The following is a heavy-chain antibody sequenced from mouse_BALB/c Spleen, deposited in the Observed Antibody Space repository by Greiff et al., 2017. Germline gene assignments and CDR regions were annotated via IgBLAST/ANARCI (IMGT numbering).Heavy chain of an antibody. V-gene: IGHV3-2*02. J-gene: IGHJ3*01. CDR1: GYSITSYYA. Sequence: EVQLQESGPGLVKPSQSLSLTCTVTGYSITSYYAWNWIRQFPGNKLEWMGYISYSGSTSYNPSLKSRISITRDTSKNQFFLQLNSVTTEDTATYYCARGLRLLAYWGQGTLVTVSA. CDR3: ARGLRLLAY. D-gene: IGHD1-2*01. CDR2: ISYSGST.